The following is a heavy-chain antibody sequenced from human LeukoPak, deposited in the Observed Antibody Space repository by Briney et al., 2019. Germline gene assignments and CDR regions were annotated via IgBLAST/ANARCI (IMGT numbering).Heavy chain of an antibody. D-gene: IGHD2-2*01. CDR2: IIPILGIA. V-gene: IGHV1-69*04. J-gene: IGHJ5*02. CDR3: ARGYCSSTSCYSWFDP. Sequence: SVKVSCKASGGTFSSYAIIWVRQAPGQGLEWMGRIIPILGIANYAQKFQGRVTITADKSTSTAYMELSSLRSEDTAVYYCARGYCSSTSCYSWFDPWGQGTLVTVSS. CDR1: GGTFSSYA.